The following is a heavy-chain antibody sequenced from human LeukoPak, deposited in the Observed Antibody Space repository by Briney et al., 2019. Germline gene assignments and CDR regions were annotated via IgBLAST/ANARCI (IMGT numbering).Heavy chain of an antibody. V-gene: IGHV3-23*01. CDR1: GFTFSSYA. CDR3: AKYPGAAVAGDFDY. CDR2: ISGSGGST. D-gene: IGHD6-19*01. J-gene: IGHJ4*02. Sequence: GGSLRLSCAASGFTFSSYAMGWVRQAPGKGLEWVSAISGSGGSTYYADSVKGRFTISRDNSKNTLYLQMNSLGAEDTAVYYCAKYPGAAVAGDFDYWGQGTLVTVSS.